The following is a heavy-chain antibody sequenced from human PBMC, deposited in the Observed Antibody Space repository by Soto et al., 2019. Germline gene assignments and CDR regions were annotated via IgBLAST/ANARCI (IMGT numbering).Heavy chain of an antibody. J-gene: IGHJ4*02. CDR3: ARERDYIWGSYRYTSDY. Sequence: GASVKVSCKASGYTFTSYGISCVRQAPGQGLEWMGWISAYNGNTNYAQKLQGRVTMTTDTSTSTAYMELRSLRSDDTAVYYCARERDYIWGSYRYTSDYWGQGTLVTVSS. CDR2: ISAYNGNT. D-gene: IGHD3-16*02. CDR1: GYTFTSYG. V-gene: IGHV1-18*01.